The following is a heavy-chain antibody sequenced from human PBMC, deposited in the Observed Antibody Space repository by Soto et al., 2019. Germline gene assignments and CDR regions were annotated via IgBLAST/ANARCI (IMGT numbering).Heavy chain of an antibody. CDR2: INPTGGST. J-gene: IGHJ4*02. Sequence: QVQLVQSGAEVKKPGASVKVSCKASGYSFTNYYIHWVRQAPGQGLEWMGIINPTGGSTNYAQKFQVRVTLTMDTSTSTVYMELSSLRFQDTAVYYCARDLAAADYWGQGTLVTVSS. CDR1: GYSFTNYY. D-gene: IGHD6-13*01. V-gene: IGHV1-46*01. CDR3: ARDLAAADY.